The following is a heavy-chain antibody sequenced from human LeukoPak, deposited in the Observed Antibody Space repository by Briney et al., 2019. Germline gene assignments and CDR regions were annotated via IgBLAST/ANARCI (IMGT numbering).Heavy chain of an antibody. CDR3: ASRPTGYCSSTSCSAEYFQH. J-gene: IGHJ1*01. V-gene: IGHV3-21*01. CDR1: GFTFSSYN. Sequence: GGSLRLSCAASGFTFSSYNVNWVRQAPGKGLEWVSSISSSSSYIYYADSVKGRFTISRDNAKASLYLQMNSLRAEDTAVYYCASRPTGYCSSTSCSAEYFQHWGQGTLVTVSS. CDR2: ISSSSSYI. D-gene: IGHD2-2*01.